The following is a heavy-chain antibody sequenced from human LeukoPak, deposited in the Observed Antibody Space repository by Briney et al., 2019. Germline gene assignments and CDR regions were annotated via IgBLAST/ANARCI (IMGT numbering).Heavy chain of an antibody. V-gene: IGHV1-18*01. CDR3: ARDGKARYDFREKDY. Sequence: ASVKVSCKASGYTFSIYGITWVRQAPGQGLEWMGWISAHTGNSNYAQKFQDRVTMTTDTSTSTAYMELRSLRSDDTAVYYCARDGKARYDFREKDYWGQGTLVTVSS. D-gene: IGHD3-3*01. CDR2: ISAHTGNS. J-gene: IGHJ4*02. CDR1: GYTFSIYG.